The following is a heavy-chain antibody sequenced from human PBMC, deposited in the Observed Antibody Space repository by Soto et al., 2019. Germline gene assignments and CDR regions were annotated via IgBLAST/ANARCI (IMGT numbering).Heavy chain of an antibody. D-gene: IGHD3-22*01. J-gene: IGHJ4*02. CDR1: GFTFDDYA. CDR3: AKDGGYSKTSVVGPLDY. V-gene: IGHV3-9*01. CDR2: ISWNSGSI. Sequence: PGGSLRLSCAASGFTFDDYAMHWVRQAPGKGLEWVSGISWNSGSIGYADSVKGRFTISRDNAKNSLYLQMNSLRAEDTALYYCAKDGGYSKTSVVGPLDYWGQGTLVTVSS.